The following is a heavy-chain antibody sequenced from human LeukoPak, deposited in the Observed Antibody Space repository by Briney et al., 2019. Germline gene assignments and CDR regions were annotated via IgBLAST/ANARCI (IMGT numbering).Heavy chain of an antibody. CDR1: GYTFTGYY. V-gene: IGHV1-2*02. Sequence: ASVKVSCKASGYTFTGYYMHWVRQAPGQGLEWMGWINPNSGGTNCAQRFQGRVTMTRDTSINTAYMELSSLRFDDTAVYYCARGATAGRFSLRPTGAYYMDVWGKGTTVTVSS. D-gene: IGHD6-13*01. J-gene: IGHJ6*03. CDR2: INPNSGGT. CDR3: ARGATAGRFSLRPTGAYYMDV.